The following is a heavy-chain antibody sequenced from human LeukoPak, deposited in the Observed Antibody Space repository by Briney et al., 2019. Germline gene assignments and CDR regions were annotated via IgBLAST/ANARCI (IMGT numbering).Heavy chain of an antibody. Sequence: SETLSLTCTVSGGSISSSSYYWGWIRQPPGKGLEWIGSIYYSGSTYYNPSLKSRATISVDTSKNQFSLKLSSVTAADTAVYYCARGSEVAATQNYWGQGTLVTVSS. CDR3: ARGSEVAATQNY. CDR2: IYYSGST. V-gene: IGHV4-39*01. CDR1: GGSISSSSYY. J-gene: IGHJ4*02. D-gene: IGHD2-15*01.